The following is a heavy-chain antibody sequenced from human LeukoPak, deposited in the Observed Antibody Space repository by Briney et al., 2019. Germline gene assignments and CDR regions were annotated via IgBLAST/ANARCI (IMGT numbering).Heavy chain of an antibody. D-gene: IGHD3-16*02. V-gene: IGHV3-23*01. CDR3: ARSPLRLGELSFDY. CDR1: GFTFSSYA. Sequence: GGSLRLSCAASGFTFSSYAMSWVRQAPGKGLEWVSAISGSGGSTYYADSVKGRFTISRDNSKNTLYLQMSSLRAEDTAVYYCARSPLRLGELSFDYWGQGTLVTVSS. CDR2: ISGSGGST. J-gene: IGHJ4*02.